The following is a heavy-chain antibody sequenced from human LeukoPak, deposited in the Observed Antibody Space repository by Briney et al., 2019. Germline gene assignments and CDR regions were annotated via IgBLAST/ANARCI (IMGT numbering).Heavy chain of an antibody. CDR2: INPSGGST. CDR3: AKYSGSFFDP. Sequence: ASVKVSCKASGYTFTSYYMHWVRQAPGQGLEWMGIINPSGGSTSYAQKFQGRVTMTTDTSTSTAYMELRSLRSDDTAVYYCAKYSGSFFDPWGQGTLVTVSS. J-gene: IGHJ5*02. D-gene: IGHD1-26*01. CDR1: GYTFTSYY. V-gene: IGHV1-46*01.